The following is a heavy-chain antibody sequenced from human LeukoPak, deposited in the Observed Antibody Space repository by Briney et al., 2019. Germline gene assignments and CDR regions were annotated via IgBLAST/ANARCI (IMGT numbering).Heavy chain of an antibody. Sequence: ASVKVSCKTSGYTFTSYGMHWVRQAPGQSLEWMGWINTNTGNPTYAQGFTGRFVFSLDTSVSTAYLQISSLKAEDTAVYYCARTLYSSGWPSDYWGQGTLVTVSS. CDR1: GYTFTSYG. D-gene: IGHD6-19*01. J-gene: IGHJ4*02. CDR2: INTNTGNP. CDR3: ARTLYSSGWPSDY. V-gene: IGHV7-4-1*02.